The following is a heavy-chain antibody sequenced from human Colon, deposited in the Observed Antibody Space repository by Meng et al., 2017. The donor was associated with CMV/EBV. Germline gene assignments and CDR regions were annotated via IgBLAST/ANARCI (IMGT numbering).Heavy chain of an antibody. Sequence: SQTLSLTCAVYGESFSDYYWSWIRQPPGGGLEWIGEINDSGSTNYNPSLKSRVTISVDTSKNQFSLNLNSVTAADTAVYYCARRIGYHDTSGFYRKSVGFQHWGQGALVTVSS. D-gene: IGHD3-22*01. CDR3: ARRIGYHDTSGFYRKSVGFQH. J-gene: IGHJ1*01. CDR1: GESFSDYY. V-gene: IGHV4-34*01. CDR2: INDSGST.